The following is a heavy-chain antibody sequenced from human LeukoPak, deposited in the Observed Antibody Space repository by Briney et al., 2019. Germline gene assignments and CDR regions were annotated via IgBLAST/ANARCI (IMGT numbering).Heavy chain of an antibody. CDR3: TRVPIRTVTWIVVLRGHDVFV. CDR1: GFTSGDYA. V-gene: IGHV3-49*03. CDR2: IRSKAYVGTT. D-gene: IGHD3-22*01. Sequence: GGSLRLSCTASGFTSGDYAMSCFRQAPGKGLEWVGFIRSKAYVGTTEYAASVKGRFTISRDDSKSIDYLQMNSLKTEDTAVYYCTRVPIRTVTWIVVLRGHDVFVWGQGTMVTVSS. J-gene: IGHJ3*01.